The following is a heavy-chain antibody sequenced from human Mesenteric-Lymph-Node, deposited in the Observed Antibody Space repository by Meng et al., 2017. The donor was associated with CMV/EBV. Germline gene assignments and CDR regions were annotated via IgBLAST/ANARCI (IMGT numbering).Heavy chain of an antibody. CDR2: INPSGGST. J-gene: IGHJ4*02. CDR3: ARALRGSGYLLPYFDY. D-gene: IGHD3-22*01. CDR1: GYTFTSYY. V-gene: IGHV1-46*01. Sequence: GESLKISCKASGYTFTSYYMHWVRQAPGQGLEWMGIINPSGGSTSYAQKFQGRVTMTRDTSTSTVYMELSSLRSEDTAVYYCARALRGSGYLLPYFDYWGQGTLVTVSS.